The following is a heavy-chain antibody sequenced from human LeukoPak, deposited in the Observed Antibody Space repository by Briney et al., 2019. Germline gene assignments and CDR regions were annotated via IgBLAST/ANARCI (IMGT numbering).Heavy chain of an antibody. V-gene: IGHV1-18*04. CDR3: ARGLPSGSYYYYYYYMDV. CDR1: GYTFTGYY. CDR2: ISAYNGNT. Sequence: ASVKVSCKASGYTFTGYYMHWVRQAPGQGLEWMGWISAYNGNTNYAQKLQGRVTMTTDTSTSTAYMELRSLRSDDTAVYYCARGLPSGSYYYYYYYMDVWGKGTTVTVSS. D-gene: IGHD1-26*01. J-gene: IGHJ6*03.